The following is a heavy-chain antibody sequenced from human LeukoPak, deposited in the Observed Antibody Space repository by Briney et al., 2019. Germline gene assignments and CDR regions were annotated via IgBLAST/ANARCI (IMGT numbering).Heavy chain of an antibody. CDR3: ASKSTAWTIDY. Sequence: PSETLSLTCTVSGGSISSSSYYWGWIRQIPGKGLEWIGTMYYSGSTNYNPSLKSRVTLSMDTPKNQFSLRLSSVTAADTAVYYCASKSTAWTIDYWGQGTLVTVSS. CDR2: MYYSGST. D-gene: IGHD3/OR15-3a*01. CDR1: GGSISSSSYY. V-gene: IGHV4-39*01. J-gene: IGHJ4*02.